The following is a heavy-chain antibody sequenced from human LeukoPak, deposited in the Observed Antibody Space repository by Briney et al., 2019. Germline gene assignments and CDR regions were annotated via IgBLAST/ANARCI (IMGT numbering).Heavy chain of an antibody. D-gene: IGHD6-19*01. CDR2: IRYDGSNK. J-gene: IGHJ4*02. CDR3: AAYSSGWYGFDY. Sequence: GRSLRLSCAASGFTFSSYGMHWVRQAPGKGLEWVAFIRYDGSNKYYADSVKGRFTISRDNSKNTLYLQMNSLRAEDTAVYYCAAYSSGWYGFDYWGQGTLVTVSS. V-gene: IGHV3-30*02. CDR1: GFTFSSYG.